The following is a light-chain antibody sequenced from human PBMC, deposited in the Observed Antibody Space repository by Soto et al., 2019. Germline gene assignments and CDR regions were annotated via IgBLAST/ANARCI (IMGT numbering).Light chain of an antibody. Sequence: EIVLTQSPGTLSLSPGERATLSCGASQSVSNNYLAWYQQKPGQAPRLLMYGASSRATGIPDRFSGSGSGTDFTLAISSLEPEDFAVYYCQQYATSPVTFGPGTKVDI. CDR3: QQYATSPVT. V-gene: IGKV3-20*01. J-gene: IGKJ3*01. CDR2: GAS. CDR1: QSVSNNY.